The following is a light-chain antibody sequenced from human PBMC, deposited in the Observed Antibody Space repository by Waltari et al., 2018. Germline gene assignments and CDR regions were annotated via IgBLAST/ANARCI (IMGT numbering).Light chain of an antibody. CDR2: DAS. CDR3: QQRSNWPPFT. CDR1: QSVSSY. V-gene: IGKV3-11*01. Sequence: EIVLTQSPATLSLSPGERATLSCRASQSVSSYLAWYQQKPGQAPRLLIYDASNRATGIPARFSCSGSGTDFTRTISSLEPEDFAVYYCQQRSNWPPFTFGGGTKVEIK. J-gene: IGKJ4*01.